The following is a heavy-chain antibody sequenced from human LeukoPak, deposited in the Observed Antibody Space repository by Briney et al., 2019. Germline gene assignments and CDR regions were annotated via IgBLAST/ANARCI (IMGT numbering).Heavy chain of an antibody. CDR2: ISWDGRTS. CDR1: GFTFDDYA. D-gene: IGHD6-13*01. CDR3: AKELYSTSWYYFHY. Sequence: GGSLRLSCAASGFTFDDYAMHWVRQAPGKGLEWTSLISWDGRTSYYADSVKGRFTISRDNSKNTLYLQMNSLRTEDTSFYFCAKELYSTSWYYFHYWGQGTLVTVSS. V-gene: IGHV3-43D*03. J-gene: IGHJ4*02.